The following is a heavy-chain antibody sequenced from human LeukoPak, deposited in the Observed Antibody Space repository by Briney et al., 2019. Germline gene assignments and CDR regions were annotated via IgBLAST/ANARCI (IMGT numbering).Heavy chain of an antibody. CDR2: ISGSGGST. CDR3: AKGVYYDSSGYSDY. D-gene: IGHD3-22*01. Sequence: GSLRLSCAASGFTFGSYGMSWVRQAPGKGLGWVSAISGSGGSTYYADSVKGRFTISRDNSKNTLYLQMNSLRAEDTAVYYCAKGVYYDSSGYSDYWGQGTLVTVSS. CDR1: GFTFGSYG. J-gene: IGHJ4*02. V-gene: IGHV3-23*01.